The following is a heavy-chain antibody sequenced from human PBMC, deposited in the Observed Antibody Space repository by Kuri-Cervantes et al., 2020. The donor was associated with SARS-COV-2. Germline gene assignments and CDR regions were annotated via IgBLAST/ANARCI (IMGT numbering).Heavy chain of an antibody. CDR2: ISWDGGST. D-gene: IGHD3-10*01. CDR3: ATALLSYYFDY. V-gene: IGHV3-23*01. J-gene: IGHJ4*02. CDR1: GFTFSSYA. Sequence: LSLTCAASGFTFSSYAMSWVRQAPGKGLEWVSLISWDGGSTYYADSVKGRFTISRDNSKNTLYLQMNSLRAEDTAVYYCATALLSYYFDYWGQGTLVTVSS.